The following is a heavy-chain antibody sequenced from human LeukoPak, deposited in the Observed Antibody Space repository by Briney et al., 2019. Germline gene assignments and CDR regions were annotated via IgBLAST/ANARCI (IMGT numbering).Heavy chain of an antibody. Sequence: SETLSLTCTVSGDSITSRNYLWGWIRQPPGKGLEYIASIYYSGKTYHNPSLRSRVTMSIDSSENQFSLKLSAVTAADTAVYFCARGPPLTQVAAPTVELYFDYWGQGTLVTVSS. V-gene: IGHV4-39*01. CDR1: GDSITSRNYL. J-gene: IGHJ4*02. CDR2: IYYSGKT. CDR3: ARGPPLTQVAAPTVELYFDY. D-gene: IGHD6-13*01.